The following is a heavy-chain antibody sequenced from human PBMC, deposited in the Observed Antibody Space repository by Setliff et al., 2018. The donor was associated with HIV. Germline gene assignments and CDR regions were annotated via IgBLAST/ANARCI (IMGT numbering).Heavy chain of an antibody. Sequence: LRLSCAASGFTFSNFGMNWVRQAPGKGLEWISSISSSDYMYYADSVKGRFTISRDKAKNSLYLQMSSLRAEDTAVYYCARSRGNYDSSGYYRWDIFDSWGQGTLVTVSS. D-gene: IGHD3-22*01. CDR2: ISSSDYM. CDR3: ARSRGNYDSSGYYRWDIFDS. CDR1: GFTFSNFG. V-gene: IGHV3-21*01. J-gene: IGHJ4*02.